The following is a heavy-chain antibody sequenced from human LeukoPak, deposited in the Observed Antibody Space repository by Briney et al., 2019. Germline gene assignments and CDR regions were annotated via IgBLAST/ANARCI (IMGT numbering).Heavy chain of an antibody. Sequence: GGSLRLSCTTSGFTFGDYAMTWVREAPGKGLEWVGFIASETYGGTAEYAASVKGRFIISRDDSKSIAYLQMNSLKTEDTAVYYCTRDQTPYYWGQGTLVTVSS. V-gene: IGHV3-49*04. J-gene: IGHJ4*02. CDR1: GFTFGDYA. CDR2: IASETYGGTA. CDR3: TRDQTPYY.